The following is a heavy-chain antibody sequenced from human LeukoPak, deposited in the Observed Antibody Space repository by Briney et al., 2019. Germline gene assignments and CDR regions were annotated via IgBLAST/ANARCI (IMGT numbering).Heavy chain of an antibody. CDR1: GGTFSSYA. CDR2: IIPIFGTA. J-gene: IGHJ4*02. CDR3: ARGYCSGGSCYPDYYFDY. Sequence: SVKVSCKASGGTFSSYAISWVRQVPGQGLEWMGGIIPIFGTANYAQKFQGRVTITADESTSTAYMELSSLRSEDTAVYYCARGYCSGGSCYPDYYFDYWGQGTLVTVSS. D-gene: IGHD2-15*01. V-gene: IGHV1-69*13.